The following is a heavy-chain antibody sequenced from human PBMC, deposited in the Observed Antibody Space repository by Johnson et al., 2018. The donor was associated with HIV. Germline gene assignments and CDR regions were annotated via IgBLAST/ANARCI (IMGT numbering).Heavy chain of an antibody. CDR1: GFTFSSYD. Sequence: QVQLVESGGGVVQPGRSLRLSCVGSGFTFSSYDMHWVRQAPGKGMDWVALISYDGSNKYYADSVKGRFNISRVNSKNALYLQMSSLRPEDTAVYYCAKPPSMGADAFDIWGQGAMVTVSS. D-gene: IGHD4/OR15-4a*01. J-gene: IGHJ3*02. CDR2: ISYDGSNK. V-gene: IGHV3-30*18. CDR3: AKPPSMGADAFDI.